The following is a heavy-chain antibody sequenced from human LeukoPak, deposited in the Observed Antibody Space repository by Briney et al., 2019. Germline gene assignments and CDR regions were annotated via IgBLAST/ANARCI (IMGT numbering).Heavy chain of an antibody. CDR3: ARAFPPLRTSAAGDF. Sequence: RGCPRLSRTPSVFTSRDFNMNWVRVAPGKGVECVSSISSRSPNIYYTDSAKGRFTICRDNAKTPLYLQMSRLRAEETAVYYCARAFPPLRTSAAGDFWGQGTLVTVSS. J-gene: IGHJ4*02. CDR1: VFTSRDFN. CDR2: ISSRSPNI. V-gene: IGHV3-21*06. D-gene: IGHD6-25*01.